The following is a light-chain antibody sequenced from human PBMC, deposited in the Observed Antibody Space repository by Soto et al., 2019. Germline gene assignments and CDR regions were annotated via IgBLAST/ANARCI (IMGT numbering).Light chain of an antibody. J-gene: IGKJ1*01. CDR3: QPSYSTPRRT. CDR2: AAS. V-gene: IGKV1-39*01. Sequence: DIQMTQSPSSLSASVGDRVTITCRASQSISSYLNWYQQKPGKAPKLLIYAASSLQSGVPSRFSGSGSGTDFTLTISSLQPEDFATYYCQPSYSTPRRTFGQGTKVDIK. CDR1: QSISSY.